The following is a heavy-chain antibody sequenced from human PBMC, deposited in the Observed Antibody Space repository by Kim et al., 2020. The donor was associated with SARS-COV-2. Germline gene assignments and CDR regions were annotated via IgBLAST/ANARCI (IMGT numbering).Heavy chain of an antibody. V-gene: IGHV3-48*03. J-gene: IGHJ4*02. CDR1: GFTFSSYE. CDR2: ISSSGSTI. Sequence: GGSLRLSCAASGFTFSSYEMNWVRQAPGKGLEWVSYISSSGSTIYYADSVKGRFTISRDNAKNSLYLQMNSLRAEDTAVYYCARGSTVAGTSDFDYWGQGTLVTVSS. CDR3: ARGSTVAGTSDFDY. D-gene: IGHD6-19*01.